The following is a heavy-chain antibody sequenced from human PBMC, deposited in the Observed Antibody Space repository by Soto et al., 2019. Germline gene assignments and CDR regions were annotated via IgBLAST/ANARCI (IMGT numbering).Heavy chain of an antibody. CDR1: GYTFTSYG. CDR2: ISAYNGNT. CDR3: ARDLGAAGIHYYYYGMDV. D-gene: IGHD6-13*01. Sequence: QVQLVQSGAEVKKPGASVKVSCKASGYTFTSYGISWVRQAPGQGLEWMGWISAYNGNTNYAQKLQGRVTMTTDTSTSTAYMEVRSLRSDDTAVYYCARDLGAAGIHYYYYGMDVWGQGTTVTVSS. V-gene: IGHV1-18*01. J-gene: IGHJ6*02.